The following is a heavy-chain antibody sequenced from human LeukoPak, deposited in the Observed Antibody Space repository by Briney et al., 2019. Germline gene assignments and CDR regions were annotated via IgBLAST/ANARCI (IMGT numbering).Heavy chain of an antibody. J-gene: IGHJ4*02. CDR3: ARGIGSYVPSVFDY. CDR1: GFTFSSYS. CDR2: ISSSSSYI. V-gene: IGHV3-21*01. D-gene: IGHD1-26*01. Sequence: PGGSLRLTCAASGFTFSSYSMNWVRQAPGKGLEWVSSISSSSSYIYYADSVKGRFTISRDNAKNSLYLQMNSLRAEDTAVYYCARGIGSYVPSVFDYWGQGTLATVSS.